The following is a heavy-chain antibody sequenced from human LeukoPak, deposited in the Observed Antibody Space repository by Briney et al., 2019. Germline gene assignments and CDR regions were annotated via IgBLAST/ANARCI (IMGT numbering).Heavy chain of an antibody. CDR3: ARALYYFETSGYTFDY. CDR1: GDSISSDYY. V-gene: IGHV4-38-2*02. D-gene: IGHD3-22*01. Sequence: PPETLSLTCTVSGDSISSDYYWAWIRQPPGKGLEWIGSAYHRGGPHYNPSLRSRVTILVDTSENQLSLELSSVTAADTAVYYCARALYYFETSGYTFDYWGQGSLVTVSS. CDR2: AYHRGGP. J-gene: IGHJ4*02.